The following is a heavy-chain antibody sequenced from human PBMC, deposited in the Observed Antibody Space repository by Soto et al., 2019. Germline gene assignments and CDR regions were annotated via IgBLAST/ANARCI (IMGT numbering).Heavy chain of an antibody. Sequence: SETLSLTCAVYGGSFSGYYWSWIRQPPGKGLEWIGEINHSGSTNYNPSLKSRVTISVDTSKNQFSLKLSSVTAADTAVYYCARMAKVTLFYYYGMDVWGQGTTDIVSS. CDR3: ARMAKVTLFYYYGMDV. CDR1: GGSFSGYY. J-gene: IGHJ6*02. CDR2: INHSGST. V-gene: IGHV4-34*01. D-gene: IGHD4-4*01.